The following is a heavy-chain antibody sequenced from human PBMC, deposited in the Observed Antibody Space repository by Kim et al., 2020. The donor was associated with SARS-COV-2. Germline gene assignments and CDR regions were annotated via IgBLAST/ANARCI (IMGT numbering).Heavy chain of an antibody. D-gene: IGHD3-10*01. Sequence: GGSLRLSCAASGFTFSSYAMSWVRQAPGKGLEWVSAISGSGGSTYYADSVKGRFTISRDNSKNTLYLQMNSLRAEDTAVYYCAKPHVTYYYGSGSYYNYYYYGMDVWGQGTTVTVSS. CDR3: AKPHVTYYYGSGSYYNYYYYGMDV. V-gene: IGHV3-23*01. CDR1: GFTFSSYA. CDR2: ISGSGGST. J-gene: IGHJ6*02.